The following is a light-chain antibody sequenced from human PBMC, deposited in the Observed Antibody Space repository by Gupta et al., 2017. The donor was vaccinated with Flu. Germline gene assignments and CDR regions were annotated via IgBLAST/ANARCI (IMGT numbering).Light chain of an antibody. CDR1: SRDFGNYNL. CDR2: EAN. V-gene: IGLV2-23*01. J-gene: IGLJ2*01. Sequence: QSALTQPASVSGSPGQSITISCSGTSRDFGNYNLVSWYQQHPGKAPKLLIYEANKRPSGVSNRSSGSKSGNTASLTISGLQAEDEADYYCCSYPATTTLWLFGGGTKLTVL. CDR3: CSYPATTTLWL.